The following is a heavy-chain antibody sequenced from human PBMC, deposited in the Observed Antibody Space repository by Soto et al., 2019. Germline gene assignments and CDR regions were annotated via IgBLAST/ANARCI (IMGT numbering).Heavy chain of an antibody. CDR1: GGSISSSSYY. D-gene: IGHD2-15*01. Sequence: RSLTFTVSGGSISSSSYYWGWIRQPPGKGLEWIGSIYYSGSTYYNPSLKSRVTISVDTSKNQFSLKLSSVTAADTAVYYCARLLARRAYYFDYWGQGTLVTVSS. CDR3: ARLLARRAYYFDY. J-gene: IGHJ4*02. V-gene: IGHV4-39*01. CDR2: IYYSGST.